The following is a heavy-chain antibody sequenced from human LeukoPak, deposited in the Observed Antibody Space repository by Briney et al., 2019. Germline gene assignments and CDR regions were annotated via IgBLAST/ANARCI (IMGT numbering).Heavy chain of an antibody. D-gene: IGHD2-15*01. CDR2: INAGNGNT. CDR1: QYTFTDYA. V-gene: IGHV1-3*01. Sequence: ASVKVSCKASQYTFTDYAVHWVRQAPGQRLEWMGWINAGNGNTKYSQKFQGRVTITRDTSASTAYMELSSLRSEDTAVYYCARVSCSGGSCYSGVNWFDPWGQGTLVTVSS. CDR3: ARVSCSGGSCYSGVNWFDP. J-gene: IGHJ5*02.